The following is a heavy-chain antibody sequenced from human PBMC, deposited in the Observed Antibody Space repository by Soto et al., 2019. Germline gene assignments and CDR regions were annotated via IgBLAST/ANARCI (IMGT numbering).Heavy chain of an antibody. CDR3: ARPSKLTNYYYYGMDV. V-gene: IGHV4-39*01. CDR1: GGSISSSSYY. CDR2: IYYSGST. D-gene: IGHD1-1*01. J-gene: IGHJ6*02. Sequence: SETLSLTCTVSGGSISSSSYYWGWIRQPPGKGLEWIGSIYYSGSTYYNPSLKSRVTISVDTSKNQFSLKLSSVTAADTAVYYCARPSKLTNYYYYGMDVWGQGTTVTVSS.